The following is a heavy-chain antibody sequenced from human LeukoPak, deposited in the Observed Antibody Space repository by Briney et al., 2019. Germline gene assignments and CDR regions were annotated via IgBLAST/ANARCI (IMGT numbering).Heavy chain of an antibody. CDR2: ISYDGSNK. CDR3: ARDRREVVTPRGYFDY. CDR1: GFTFSSYA. D-gene: IGHD4-23*01. V-gene: IGHV3-30-3*01. J-gene: IGHJ4*02. Sequence: PGRSLRLSCAASGFTFSSYAMHWVRQAPGKGLEWVAVISYDGSNKYYADSVKGRFTISRDNSKNTLYLQMNSLRAEDTAVYYCARDRREVVTPRGYFDYWGQGTLVTVSS.